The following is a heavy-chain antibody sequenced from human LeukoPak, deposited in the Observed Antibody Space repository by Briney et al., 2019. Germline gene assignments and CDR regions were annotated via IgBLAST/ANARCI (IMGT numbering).Heavy chain of an antibody. V-gene: IGHV1-69*02. Sequence: GASVKVSCKASGYTFTGYYMHWVRQAPGQGLERMGRIIPILGIANYAQKFQGRVTITADKSTSTAYMELSSLRSEDTAVYYCAEADIVATRGRHAFDIWGQGTMVTVSS. CDR1: GYTFTGYY. CDR3: AEADIVATRGRHAFDI. D-gene: IGHD5-12*01. CDR2: IIPILGIA. J-gene: IGHJ3*02.